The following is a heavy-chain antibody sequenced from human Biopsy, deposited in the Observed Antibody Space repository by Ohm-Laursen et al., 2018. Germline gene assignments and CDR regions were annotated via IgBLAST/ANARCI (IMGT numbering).Heavy chain of an antibody. CDR1: GFTFSSSA. J-gene: IGHJ6*02. V-gene: IGHV1-58*01. CDR2: IVVGSGHT. CDR3: AATSTLYYYYYAMDV. Sequence: SVKVSCNASGFTFSSSAVQWVRQARGQRLEWIGWIVVGSGHTDYAQKFQERVTITRDMSTSTAYMELTSLRSEDTAVYYCAATSTLYYYYYAMDVWDRGTTITVSS.